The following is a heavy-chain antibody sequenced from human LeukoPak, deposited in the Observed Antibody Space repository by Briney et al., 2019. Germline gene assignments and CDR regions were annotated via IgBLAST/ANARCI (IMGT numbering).Heavy chain of an antibody. CDR1: GYTFTAYY. J-gene: IGHJ5*02. CDR3: ARGFGGDP. Sequence: ASVKVSCKASGYTFTAYYLHWVRQAPGQGLEWMGWINPNSGGTSYAQKFQGRVSMTRDTSISTAYMELSSLRSDDTAVYYCARGFGGDPWGQGTLVTVSS. V-gene: IGHV1-2*02. CDR2: INPNSGGT. D-gene: IGHD4-23*01.